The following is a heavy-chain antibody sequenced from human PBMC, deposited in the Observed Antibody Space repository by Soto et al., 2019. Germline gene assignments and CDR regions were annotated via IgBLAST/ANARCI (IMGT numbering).Heavy chain of an antibody. J-gene: IGHJ6*02. CDR3: ARIPVAGTLEYYYGMDV. Sequence: ESGPTLVNPTETLTLTCTVSGFSLSNARMGVSWIRQPPGKALEWLAHIFSNDEKSYSTSLKSRLTISKDTPKSQVVLTMTNMDPVDTATYYCARIPVAGTLEYYYGMDVWGQGTTVTVSS. V-gene: IGHV2-26*01. CDR1: GFSLSNARMG. CDR2: IFSNDEK. D-gene: IGHD6-19*01.